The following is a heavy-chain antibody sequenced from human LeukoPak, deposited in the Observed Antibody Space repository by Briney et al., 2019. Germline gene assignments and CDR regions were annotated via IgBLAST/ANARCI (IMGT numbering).Heavy chain of an antibody. CDR3: WRGPDAPFDH. J-gene: IGHJ4*02. D-gene: IGHD2-2*01. V-gene: IGHV4-59*01. Sequence: PSETLSLTCTVSGGSISGYYWSWMRQPPGKGLECIGYIYYNGKTNAYPALMNRRIISVDNYKNRFPLKLIYSTAVDEAMEYRWRGPDAPFDHWGQGTLVNVSS. CDR2: IYYNGKT. CDR1: GGSISGYY.